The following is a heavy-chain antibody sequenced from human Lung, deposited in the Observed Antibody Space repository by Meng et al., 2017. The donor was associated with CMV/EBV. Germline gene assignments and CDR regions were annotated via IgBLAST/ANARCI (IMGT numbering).Heavy chain of an antibody. CDR3: ARDLRRYFDY. CDR1: GFSVRNNY. Sequence: SCVVSGFSVRNNYMNWVRQAPGKGLEWVSIIYSGGSISYADPVKGRFTISRDNSKNTLYLQMNNLRAEDTAVYYCARDLRRYFDYWGQGTGVTVSS. J-gene: IGHJ4*02. CDR2: IYSGGSI. V-gene: IGHV3-53*01.